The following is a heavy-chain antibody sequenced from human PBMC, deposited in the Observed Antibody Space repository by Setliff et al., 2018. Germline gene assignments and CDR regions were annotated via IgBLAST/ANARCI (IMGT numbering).Heavy chain of an antibody. CDR3: AREGVDTRSSTDYRYYMDL. D-gene: IGHD5-18*01. CDR1: GGTFRSYG. J-gene: IGHJ6*03. CDR2: TIPMFGTT. Sequence: ASVKVSCKASGGTFRSYGISWVRQAPGQGLEWMGGTIPMFGTTNYAQEFQGRVTIITDESTSTAYMELSSLRFEDTAVYYCAREGVDTRSSTDYRYYMDLWGKGTTVTVSS. V-gene: IGHV1-69*05.